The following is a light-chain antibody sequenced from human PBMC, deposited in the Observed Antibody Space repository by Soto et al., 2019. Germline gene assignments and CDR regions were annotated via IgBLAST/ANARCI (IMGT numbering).Light chain of an antibody. V-gene: IGKV1-39*01. CDR1: QTVNTY. CDR2: AAS. J-gene: IGKJ1*01. Sequence: DIQMTQSPSSLSASVGDRVTITCRASQTVNTYLNWYQQRPGKAPKLLISAASSLKSGVPSRFSGSGSGTDFTRTISSLQPEDSATYYCQHSYSTPPTFGQGTRVEIK. CDR3: QHSYSTPPT.